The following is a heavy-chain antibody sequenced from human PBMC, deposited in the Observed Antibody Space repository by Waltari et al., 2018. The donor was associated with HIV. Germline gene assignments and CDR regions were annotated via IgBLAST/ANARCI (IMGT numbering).Heavy chain of an antibody. V-gene: IGHV4-4*07. CDR2: ISTSGST. CDR3: ARDDSVLGGGRNGFDP. D-gene: IGHD3-16*01. CDR1: GGSISSYF. J-gene: IGHJ5*02. Sequence: QVQLQESGPGLVKPSETLSLSCTVSGGSISSYFWTWIRQPAGKGLEWIGRISTSGSTNFNPSLKSRVTLSVDTSKNQFSLKLSSVTAADTAVYYCARDDSVLGGGRNGFDPWGQGTLVTVSS.